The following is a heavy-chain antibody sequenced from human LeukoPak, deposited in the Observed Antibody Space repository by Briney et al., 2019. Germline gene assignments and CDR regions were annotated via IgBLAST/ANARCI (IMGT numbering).Heavy chain of an antibody. CDR1: GFTFSDYY. V-gene: IGHV3-11*04. Sequence: GGSLRLSCAASGFTFSDYYMSWIRQAPGKGLEWVSYISSSGSTIYYADSVKGRFTISRDNAKNSLYLQMNSLRAEDTAVYYCARHPGRGYCSGGSCYSGPYYYYYMDVWGKGTTVTISS. J-gene: IGHJ6*03. CDR3: ARHPGRGYCSGGSCYSGPYYYYYMDV. CDR2: ISSSGSTI. D-gene: IGHD2-15*01.